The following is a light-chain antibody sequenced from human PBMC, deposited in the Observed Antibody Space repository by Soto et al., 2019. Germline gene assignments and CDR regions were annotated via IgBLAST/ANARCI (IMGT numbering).Light chain of an antibody. V-gene: IGKV3-15*01. CDR3: QQFHNWPRT. CDR1: QAIRST. J-gene: IGKJ1*01. Sequence: EIVLTQSPGTLSLSPGEGATLSCRASQAIRSTSLVWFQKKPGQAPRLLIYGASTRATGIPARFSASGSGKEFTLTITSLQSEDFAVYYCQQFHNWPRTFGQGPKVDIK. CDR2: GAS.